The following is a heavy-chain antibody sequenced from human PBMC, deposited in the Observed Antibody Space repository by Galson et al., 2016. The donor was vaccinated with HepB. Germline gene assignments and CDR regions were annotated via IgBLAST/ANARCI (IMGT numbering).Heavy chain of an antibody. V-gene: IGHV3-13*01. CDR3: ARDGGGNTGGYYYYGMDV. CDR2: IGTAGDT. CDR1: GFTFSRYD. J-gene: IGHJ6*02. Sequence: SLRLSCAASGFTFSRYDTHWVRQVTGKGLEWVAAIGTAGDTYYADSVKGRFTISRENAKNSLYLQMNSLRVGDTAVYYCARDGGGNTGGYYYYGMDVWGQGTTVTVSS. D-gene: IGHD1-14*01.